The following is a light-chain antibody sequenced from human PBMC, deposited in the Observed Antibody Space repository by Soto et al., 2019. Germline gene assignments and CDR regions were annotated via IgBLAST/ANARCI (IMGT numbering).Light chain of an antibody. J-gene: IGKJ1*01. CDR2: GAS. CDR1: QSVSYSY. CDR3: HQYGNSPPWT. V-gene: IGKV3-20*01. Sequence: EIVLTQSPGTLSLSPGERATLSCRASQSVSYSYLAWYQQKPGQAPRLLIYGASSRATGITNRFSGSGSGIAFTLIISRLEPEDVAVYYYHQYGNSPPWTFGQRTKVDIK.